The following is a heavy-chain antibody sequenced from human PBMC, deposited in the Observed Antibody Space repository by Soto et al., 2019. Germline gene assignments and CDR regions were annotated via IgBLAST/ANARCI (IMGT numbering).Heavy chain of an antibody. V-gene: IGHV1-18*01. Sequence: QVQLVQSGAEVKKPGASVKVSCKASGYTFTSYGITWVRQAPGQGLEWMGWISAYNGNTNYGQKFQGRVTMTTDTSTSTAYMELRSLRSDDTAVYYCARDGLWSQTYDYYGMDVWGQGTTVTVSS. CDR1: GYTFTSYG. D-gene: IGHD2-21*01. CDR3: ARDGLWSQTYDYYGMDV. J-gene: IGHJ6*02. CDR2: ISAYNGNT.